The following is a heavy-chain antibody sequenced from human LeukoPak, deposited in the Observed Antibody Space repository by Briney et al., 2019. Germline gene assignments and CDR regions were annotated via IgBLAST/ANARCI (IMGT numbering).Heavy chain of an antibody. Sequence: GGSLRLSCAASGFTFSSYSMNWVRQAPGKGLEWVSSISSSSSYIYYADSVKGRFTISRDNAKNSLHLQMNSLRAEDTAVYYRARESREQQLESYAFDIWGQGTMVTVSS. J-gene: IGHJ3*02. CDR1: GFTFSSYS. CDR2: ISSSSSYI. D-gene: IGHD6-13*01. V-gene: IGHV3-21*01. CDR3: ARESREQQLESYAFDI.